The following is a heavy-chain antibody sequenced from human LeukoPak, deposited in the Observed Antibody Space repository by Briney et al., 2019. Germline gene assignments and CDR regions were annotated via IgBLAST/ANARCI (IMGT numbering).Heavy chain of an antibody. V-gene: IGHV3-49*04. D-gene: IGHD2-15*01. CDR1: GVXFGEYA. J-gene: IGHJ4*02. CDR3: TTGIKTADH. Sequence: GGSQRLSCTTSGVXFGEYAISWVRQAPGKGLEWVGFIRSKPYGGTTEYAASVKGRFTISRDDSKSIAYLQMNSLKTEDTAVYYCTTGIKTADHWGQGTLVTVSS. CDR2: IRSKPYGGTT.